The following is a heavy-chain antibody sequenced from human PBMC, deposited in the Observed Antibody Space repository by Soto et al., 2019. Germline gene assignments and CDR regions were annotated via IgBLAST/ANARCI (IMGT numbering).Heavy chain of an antibody. J-gene: IGHJ6*02. D-gene: IGHD5-18*01. CDR2: IWYDGSNK. Sequence: QVQLVESGGGVVQPGRSLRLSCAASGFTFSSYGMHWVRQAPGKGLEWVAVIWYDGSNKYYADSVKGRFTISRDNSKNTLYLQMNSLRAEDTAVYYCARDLRSGYSCGPSGARNYYYYGMDVWGQGTTVTVSS. V-gene: IGHV3-33*01. CDR3: ARDLRSGYSCGPSGARNYYYYGMDV. CDR1: GFTFSSYG.